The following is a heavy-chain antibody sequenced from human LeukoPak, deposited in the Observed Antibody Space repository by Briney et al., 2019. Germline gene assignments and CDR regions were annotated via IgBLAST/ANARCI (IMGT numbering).Heavy chain of an antibody. Sequence: GGSLRLSCAASGLTFSDFWMHWARQPPGKGLVWVALVKGDGRTTIYADSVKGRFTISRDNAKNTLYLQMNSLRADDSGVYYCATGHSYGYDYWGQGVLVTVSS. V-gene: IGHV3-74*01. CDR3: ATGHSYGYDY. J-gene: IGHJ4*02. D-gene: IGHD5-18*01. CDR1: GLTFSDFW. CDR2: VKGDGRTT.